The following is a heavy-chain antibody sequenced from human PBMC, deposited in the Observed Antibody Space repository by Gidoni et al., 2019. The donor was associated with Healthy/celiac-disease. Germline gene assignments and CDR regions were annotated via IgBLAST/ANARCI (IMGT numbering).Heavy chain of an antibody. CDR1: GFTFSSYG. J-gene: IGHJ4*02. CDR3: AKGMGWVTTSPTDY. D-gene: IGHD4-17*01. V-gene: IGHV3-30*18. Sequence: QVQLVESGGGVVQPGRSLRLSCAASGFTFSSYGMHWVRQAPGKGLEWVAVISYDGSNKYYADSVKGRFTISRDNSKNTLYPQMNSLRADDTAVYYCAKGMGWVTTSPTDYWGQGTLVTVSS. CDR2: ISYDGSNK.